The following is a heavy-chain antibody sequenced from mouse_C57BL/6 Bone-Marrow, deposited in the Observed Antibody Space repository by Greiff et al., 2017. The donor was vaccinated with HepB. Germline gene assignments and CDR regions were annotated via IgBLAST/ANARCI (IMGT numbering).Heavy chain of an antibody. CDR3: ARHDDDYLYAMDY. J-gene: IGHJ4*01. D-gene: IGHD2-4*01. CDR1: GFTFSSYG. Sequence: EVKLMESGGDLVKPGGSLKLSCAASGFTFSSYGMSWVRQTPDKRLEWVATISSGGSYTYYPDSVKGRFTISRDNAKNTLSLQMSSLKSEDTAMYYCARHDDDYLYAMDYWGQGTSVTVSS. V-gene: IGHV5-6*01. CDR2: ISSGGSYT.